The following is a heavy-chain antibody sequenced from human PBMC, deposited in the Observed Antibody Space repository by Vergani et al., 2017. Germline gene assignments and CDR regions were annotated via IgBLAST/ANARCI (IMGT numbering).Heavy chain of an antibody. Sequence: QIQLQESDPGLVKPSETLSLTCSVSGYSISRGFYWAWIRQTPEKGLEWIGGMFHTGEASNSPSLQSRVAFSMDTSKNQFSLQLTSVTAADTAVYFCGVIXVRSPRPDNWFDSWGRGTLVTVSS. D-gene: IGHD3-16*02. CDR1: GYSISRGFY. CDR2: MFHTGEA. CDR3: GVIXVRSPRPDNWFDS. V-gene: IGHV4-38-2*02. J-gene: IGHJ5*01.